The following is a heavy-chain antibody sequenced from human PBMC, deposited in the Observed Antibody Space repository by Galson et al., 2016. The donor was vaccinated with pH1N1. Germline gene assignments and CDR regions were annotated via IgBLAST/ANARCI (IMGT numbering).Heavy chain of an antibody. D-gene: IGHD1-1*01. Sequence: SLRLSCAASGFTFGDYRLNWVRQAPGKGLEWVGFISSNSYGGTTGYAASVKDRFTISRDDSKSIAYLQMNSLKTEDTAVYYCSGSNWPLDYWGQGTLVTVSS. CDR2: ISSNSYGGTT. CDR3: SGSNWPLDY. J-gene: IGHJ4*02. CDR1: GFTFGDYR. V-gene: IGHV3-49*04.